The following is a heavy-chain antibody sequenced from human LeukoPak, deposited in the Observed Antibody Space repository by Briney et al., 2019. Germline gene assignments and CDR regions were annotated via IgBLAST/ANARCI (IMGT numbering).Heavy chain of an antibody. CDR2: VNGDGSST. Sequence: EGSLRLSCAASGFTFSTYWMRWVRQAPGKGLVWVSRVNGDGSSTNYADSVKGRFTISRDNAKNTLYLQMNSLRAEDTAVYYCARDGIAAVDFDYWGQGILVTVSS. D-gene: IGHD6-13*01. J-gene: IGHJ4*02. V-gene: IGHV3-74*01. CDR3: ARDGIAAVDFDY. CDR1: GFTFSTYW.